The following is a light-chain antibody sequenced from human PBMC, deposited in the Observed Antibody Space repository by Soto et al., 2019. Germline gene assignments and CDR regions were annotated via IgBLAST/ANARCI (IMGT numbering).Light chain of an antibody. CDR3: CSYAGSYTRYV. CDR1: SSDVGHYNY. CDR2: DVT. J-gene: IGLJ1*01. V-gene: IGLV2-11*01. Sequence: QSVLTQPRSVSGSPGQSVTLSCTGTSSDVGHYNYVSWYQHHPGKAPKLMIYDVTKRPSGVPDRFSGSKSGNTASLTISGLQAEDEDDYYCCSYAGSYTRYVFGTGTKVTVL.